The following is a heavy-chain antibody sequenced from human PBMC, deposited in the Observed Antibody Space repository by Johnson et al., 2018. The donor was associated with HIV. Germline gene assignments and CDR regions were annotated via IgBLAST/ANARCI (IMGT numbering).Heavy chain of an antibody. Sequence: VQLVESGGGVVRPGESLRLSCAASGFTFNDYAMTWLRQAPGKGLEWVSGINWNGGSTGYPDSVKGRFTISRDNAKNSLYLQMNSIRAEDTAFYYCAKDTGAFDIWGQGTMVTVSS. CDR2: INWNGGST. CDR3: AKDTGAFDI. J-gene: IGHJ3*02. D-gene: IGHD4-17*01. CDR1: GFTFNDYA. V-gene: IGHV3-20*04.